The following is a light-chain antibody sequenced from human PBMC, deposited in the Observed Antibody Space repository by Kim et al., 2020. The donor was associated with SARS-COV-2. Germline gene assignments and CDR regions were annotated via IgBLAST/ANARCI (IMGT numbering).Light chain of an antibody. CDR1: SSNVGAGYD. V-gene: IGLV1-40*01. Sequence: RVTSSGTGSSSNVGAGYDVHWYQQLPGTAPNHLIYGNSNRPSGVPDRFSGSKSGTSASLAITGLQAEDEADYYCQSYDSSLSGSVFGGGTQLTVL. CDR3: QSYDSSLSGSV. CDR2: GNS. J-gene: IGLJ2*01.